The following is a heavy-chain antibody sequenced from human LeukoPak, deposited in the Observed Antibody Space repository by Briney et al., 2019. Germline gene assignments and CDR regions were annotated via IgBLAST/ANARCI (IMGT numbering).Heavy chain of an antibody. CDR3: ATWRTAKTGFDY. CDR1: GGSISNNNYY. CDR2: IYYSGSP. D-gene: IGHD1-1*01. J-gene: IGHJ4*02. Sequence: SETLSLTCTVSGGSISNNNYYWAWIRQPPGKGLECIGSIYYSGSPYFNPSLKSRVTISVDTSKNQFSLRLSSVTAADTAVYYCATWRTAKTGFDYWGQGTLVTVSS. V-gene: IGHV4-39*01.